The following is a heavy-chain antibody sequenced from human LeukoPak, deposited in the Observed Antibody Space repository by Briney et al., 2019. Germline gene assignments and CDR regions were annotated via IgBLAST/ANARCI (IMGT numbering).Heavy chain of an antibody. CDR1: GFTFSSYW. V-gene: IGHV3-74*01. CDR2: INSDGSST. D-gene: IGHD4-17*01. CDR3: ARGSSIYYGDPGDIVY. J-gene: IGHJ4*02. Sequence: GGSLRLSCAASGFTFSSYWMHWVRQAPGKGLVWVSRINSDGSSTSYADSVKGRFTISRDNSKNTLYLQMNSPRAEDTAVYYCARGSSIYYGDPGDIVYWGQGTLVTVSS.